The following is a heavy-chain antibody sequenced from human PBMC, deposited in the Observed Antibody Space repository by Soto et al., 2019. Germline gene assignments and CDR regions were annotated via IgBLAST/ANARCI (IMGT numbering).Heavy chain of an antibody. CDR3: AKDLFGWDYYGMDV. Sequence: GGSLRLSCAASGFTFSGSAMHWVRQASGKGLEWVGRIRSKANNYATAYAVSVKGRFTISRDDSKNTAYLQMNSLKTEDTAVYYCAKDLFGWDYYGMDVWGQGTTVTVSS. J-gene: IGHJ6*02. CDR2: IRSKANNYAT. CDR1: GFTFSGSA. V-gene: IGHV3-73*01. D-gene: IGHD3-10*01.